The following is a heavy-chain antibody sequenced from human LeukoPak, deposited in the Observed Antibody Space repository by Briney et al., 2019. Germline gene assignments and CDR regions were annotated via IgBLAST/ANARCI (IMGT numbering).Heavy chain of an antibody. Sequence: GGSLRLSCAASGFTFSSHGMHWVRQAPGKGLEWVSIIWYDGSEEYYADSVKGRFTISRDNSKNTLYLQMNSLRAEDTAVYYCMDLGHSDWGQGTLVTVSS. V-gene: IGHV3-33*01. CDR2: IWYDGSEE. CDR3: MDLGHSD. D-gene: IGHD5-12*01. CDR1: GFTFSSHG. J-gene: IGHJ4*02.